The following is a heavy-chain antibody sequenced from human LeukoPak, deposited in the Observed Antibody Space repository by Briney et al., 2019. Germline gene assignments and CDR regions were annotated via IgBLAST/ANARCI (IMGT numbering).Heavy chain of an antibody. J-gene: IGHJ5*02. CDR3: ARHLNYYGSVTTFDP. CDR1: GGSISSSSYY. Sequence: SETLSLTCTVSGGSISSSSYYWGWIRQPPGKGLEWIGTIYYSGSAYYNPSLKSRVTIFVDTSKNQFSLKLSSVTAADTAIYHCARHLNYYGSVTTFDPWGQGTLVTVSS. V-gene: IGHV4-39*01. D-gene: IGHD3-10*01. CDR2: IYYSGSA.